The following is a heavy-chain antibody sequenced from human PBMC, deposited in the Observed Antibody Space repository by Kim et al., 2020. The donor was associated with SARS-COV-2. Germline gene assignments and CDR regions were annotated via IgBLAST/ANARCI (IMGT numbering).Heavy chain of an antibody. CDR2: ISGSGGNT. J-gene: IGHJ6*02. V-gene: IGHV3-23*01. Sequence: WGSLRLSCEGTGLTLSSHAMSWVRQAPGMGLEWVSSISGSGGNTYYADSVKGRFTISRDNPKETLYLQMSSLRAEDTAVYYCAKDINYDFWSGNNYFGMDVWGQGTTVTVSS. D-gene: IGHD3-3*01. CDR1: GLTLSSHA. CDR3: AKDINYDFWSGNNYFGMDV.